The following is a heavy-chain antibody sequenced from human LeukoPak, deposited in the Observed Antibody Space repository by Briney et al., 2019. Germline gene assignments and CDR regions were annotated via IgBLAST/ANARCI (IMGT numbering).Heavy chain of an antibody. CDR2: ISSGRGRHI. Sequence: GGSLRLSCAASGFTFSDYYMTWIRQAPGKGLEWVSYISSGRGRHIYYADSVKGRFTISRDNAKNSLYLQMSSLRAEDTAVYYCARSSGGTKLENFHRWGQGTLVTVSS. V-gene: IGHV3-11*01. CDR1: GFTFSDYY. CDR3: ARSSGGTKLENFHR. J-gene: IGHJ1*01. D-gene: IGHD1-1*01.